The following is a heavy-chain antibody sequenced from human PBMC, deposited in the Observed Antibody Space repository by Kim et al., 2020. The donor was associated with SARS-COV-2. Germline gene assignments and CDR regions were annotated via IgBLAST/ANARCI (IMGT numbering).Heavy chain of an antibody. D-gene: IGHD3-10*01. CDR2: IIPIFGTA. V-gene: IGHV1-69*13. CDR1: GGTFSSYA. Sequence: SVKVSCKASGGTFSSYAISWVRQAPGQGLEWMGGIIPIFGTANYAQKFQGRVTITADESTSTAYMELSSLRSEDTAVYYCARYRLLWFGESESHPHYWGQGTLVTVSS. CDR3: ARYRLLWFGESESHPHY. J-gene: IGHJ4*02.